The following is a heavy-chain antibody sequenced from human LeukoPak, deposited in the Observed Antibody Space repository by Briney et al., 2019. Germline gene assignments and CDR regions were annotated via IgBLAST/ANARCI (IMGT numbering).Heavy chain of an antibody. CDR1: SGSISSSSYY. V-gene: IGHV4-39*01. CDR3: ARRGAVLDCNGGSCSKGAFDY. D-gene: IGHD2-15*01. CDR2: INYSGRA. Sequence: SETLSLTCTVPSGSISSSSYYWGWIRQPPGKGLEWIGSINYSGRAYYNPSLKSRVTISVDTSKNQFSLKLSSVTATDTAVYYCARRGAVLDCNGGSCSKGAFDYWGQGTLVTVSS. J-gene: IGHJ4*02.